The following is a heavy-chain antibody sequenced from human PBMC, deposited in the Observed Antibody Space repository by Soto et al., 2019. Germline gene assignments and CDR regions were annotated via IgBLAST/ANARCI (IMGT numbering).Heavy chain of an antibody. CDR3: SREGGLGSRGWYYTDY. J-gene: IGHJ4*02. Sequence: QVQLVQSGAEVKKPGSSVKVSCKASGGTFSSYAISWVRQAPGQGLEWMGGIIPIFGTANYAQKFQGRVTITADESTSTAYMELGSLRSEDTAVYYCSREGGLGSRGWYYTDYWGQGTLVTVSS. V-gene: IGHV1-69*01. CDR1: GGTFSSYA. D-gene: IGHD6-19*01. CDR2: IIPIFGTA.